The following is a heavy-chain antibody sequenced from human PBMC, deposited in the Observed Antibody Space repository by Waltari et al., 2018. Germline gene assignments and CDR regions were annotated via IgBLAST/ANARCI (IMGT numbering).Heavy chain of an antibody. CDR3: ARGGVAVAGRGRGAFDI. J-gene: IGHJ3*02. V-gene: IGHV3-21*01. D-gene: IGHD6-19*01. CDR1: GFTFSSYS. CDR2: ISSSSSYI. Sequence: EVQLVESGGGLVKPGGSMRLSCAASGFTFSSYSMNWVRQAPGKGLEWVSSISSSSSYIYYADSVKGRFTISRDNAKNSLYLQMNSLRAEDTAVYYCARGGVAVAGRGRGAFDIWGLGTMVTVSS.